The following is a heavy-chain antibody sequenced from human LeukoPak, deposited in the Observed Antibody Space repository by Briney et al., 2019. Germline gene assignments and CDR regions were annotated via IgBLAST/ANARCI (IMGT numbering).Heavy chain of an antibody. Sequence: SQTLPLTCTVSGGSISSGDYFWSWIRQPPGKGLEWIGYIHHSGSTYYYNPSLKSRVTMSVDTSKNQFSLKLSSVGAADTAVYYCVRDRSRPNPFFDSWGQGTLVTVSS. CDR1: GGSISSGDYF. V-gene: IGHV4-30-4*01. J-gene: IGHJ4*02. CDR2: IHHSGSTY. D-gene: IGHD6-13*01. CDR3: VRDRSRPNPFFDS.